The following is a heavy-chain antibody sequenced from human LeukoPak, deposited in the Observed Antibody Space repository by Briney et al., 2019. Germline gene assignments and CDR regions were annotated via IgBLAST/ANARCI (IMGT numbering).Heavy chain of an antibody. D-gene: IGHD2-21*02. CDR1: GFTFSSYS. CDR2: ISSSSSTI. J-gene: IGHJ4*02. CDR3: ARGGIPVTGIDEVDY. Sequence: GGSLRLSCAASGFTFSSYSMNWVRQAPGKGLEWVSFISSSSSTIYYADSVKGRFTISRDNAKNSLYLQMNSLRAGDTAVYYCARGGIPVTGIDEVDYWGQGTLVTVS. V-gene: IGHV3-48*04.